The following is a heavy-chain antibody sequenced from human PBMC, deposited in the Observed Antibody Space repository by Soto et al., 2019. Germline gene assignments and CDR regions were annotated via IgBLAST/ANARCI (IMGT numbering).Heavy chain of an antibody. CDR1: GGSISTSY. CDR2: VYHIGST. CDR3: ARDGSGHDFWDGPWYFDS. V-gene: IGHV4-59*01. D-gene: IGHD3-3*01. Sequence: QLQLQESGPGLVKPSETLSLTCTVSGGSISTSYWSWIRQPPGKGLEWLGYVYHIGSTKYNPALKNRGTISIDTSQNQFSLKLESVSAADTALYYCARDGSGHDFWDGPWYFDSWGQGTLVTVSS. J-gene: IGHJ4*02.